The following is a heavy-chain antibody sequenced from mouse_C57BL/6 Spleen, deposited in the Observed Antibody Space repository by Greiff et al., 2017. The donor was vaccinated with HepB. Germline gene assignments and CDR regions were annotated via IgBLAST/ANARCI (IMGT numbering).Heavy chain of an antibody. CDR2: IRSKSNNYAT. CDR1: GFSFNTYA. V-gene: IGHV10-1*01. J-gene: IGHJ2*01. D-gene: IGHD2-5*01. Sequence: EVKVVESGGGLVQPKGSLKLSCAASGFSFNTYAMNWVRQAPGKGLEWVARIRSKSNNYATYYADSVKDRFTISRDDSESMLYLQMNNLKTEDTAMYYCVRDSNYEYFDYWGQGTTLTVSS. CDR3: VRDSNYEYFDY.